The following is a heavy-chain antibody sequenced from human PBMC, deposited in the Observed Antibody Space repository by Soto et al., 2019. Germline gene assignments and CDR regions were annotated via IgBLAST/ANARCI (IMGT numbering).Heavy chain of an antibody. Sequence: LKISCKGSGYSFTSYWISWVRQMPGKGLEWMGRIDPSDSYTNYSPSFQGHVTISADKSISTAYLQWSSLKASDTAMYYCARSDIVVVQGIYYYGMDVWGQGTTVTVSS. V-gene: IGHV5-10-1*01. D-gene: IGHD2-2*01. J-gene: IGHJ6*02. CDR3: ARSDIVVVQGIYYYGMDV. CDR2: IDPSDSYT. CDR1: GYSFTSYW.